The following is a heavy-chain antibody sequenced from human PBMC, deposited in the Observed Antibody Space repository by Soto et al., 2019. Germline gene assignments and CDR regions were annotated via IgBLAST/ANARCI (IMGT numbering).Heavy chain of an antibody. V-gene: IGHV3-23*01. CDR3: AKDRQGSYFDY. Sequence: EVQLLESGGGLVQPGGSLRLSCAASGFTFSSYAMNWVRQAPGKGLEWVSTISGSGVSTYYADSVKGRFTISRDNSKNTLYLQMISLRAEDTAVYYYAKDRQGSYFDYWGQGTLVTVSS. D-gene: IGHD1-26*01. CDR2: ISGSGVST. J-gene: IGHJ4*02. CDR1: GFTFSSYA.